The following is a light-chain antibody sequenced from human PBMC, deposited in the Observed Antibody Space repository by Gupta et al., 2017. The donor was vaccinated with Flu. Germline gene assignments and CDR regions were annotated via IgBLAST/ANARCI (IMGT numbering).Light chain of an antibody. CDR3: QSYDSSLSGSRL. J-gene: IGLJ3*02. CDR1: SSNIGADYE. CDR2: DNN. Sequence: QSVLTPPPSVSGAPGQRVTISCTGTSSNIGADYEVHWYQQLPGGAPKLLVNDNNHRPSGVPDRFSGSKSGTSSSLAIAGLQTEDEGDYYCQSYDSSLSGSRLFGGGTKLTVL. V-gene: IGLV1-40*01.